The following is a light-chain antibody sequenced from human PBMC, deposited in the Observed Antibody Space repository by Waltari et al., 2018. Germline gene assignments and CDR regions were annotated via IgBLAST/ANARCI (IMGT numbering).Light chain of an antibody. CDR1: SRAFGGSNF. CDR2: DVS. V-gene: IGLV2-11*01. J-gene: IGLJ3*02. CDR3: CSYAGSYTWV. Sequence: QSPLTHPRSVSGSPGQSVPTSCPGTSRAFGGSNFFSWYQQHPGKAPKLMIYDVSKRPSGVPDRFSGSKSGNTASLTISGLQAEDEADYYCCSYAGSYTWVFGGGTKLTVL.